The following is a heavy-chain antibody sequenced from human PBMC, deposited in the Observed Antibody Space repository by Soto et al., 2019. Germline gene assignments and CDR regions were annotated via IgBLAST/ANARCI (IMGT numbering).Heavy chain of an antibody. CDR1: GGSISSSSYY. Sequence: SETLSLTCTVSGGSISSSSYYWGWIRQPPGKGLEWIGSIYYSGSTYYNPSLKSRVTISVDTSKNQFSLKLSSVTAADTAVYYCARCLHISWIEDYYFDYWGQGTLVTVSS. J-gene: IGHJ4*02. CDR3: ARCLHISWIEDYYFDY. D-gene: IGHD6-13*01. V-gene: IGHV4-39*01. CDR2: IYYSGST.